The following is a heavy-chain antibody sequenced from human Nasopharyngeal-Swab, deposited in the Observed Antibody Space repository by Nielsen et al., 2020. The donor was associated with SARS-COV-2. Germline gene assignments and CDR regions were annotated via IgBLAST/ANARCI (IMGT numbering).Heavy chain of an antibody. CDR2: ISWNSGSI. D-gene: IGHD3-22*01. CDR3: AKDNRITMIVARNHAFDI. V-gene: IGHV3-9*01. Sequence: GGSLRLSCAAPGFTFDDYAMHWVRQAPGKGLEWVSGISWNSGSIGYADSVKGRFTISRDNAKNSLYLQMNSLRAEDTALYYCAKDNRITMIVARNHAFDIWGQGTMVTVSS. CDR1: GFTFDDYA. J-gene: IGHJ3*02.